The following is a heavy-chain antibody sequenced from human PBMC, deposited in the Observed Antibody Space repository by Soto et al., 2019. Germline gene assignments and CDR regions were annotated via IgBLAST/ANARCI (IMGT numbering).Heavy chain of an antibody. D-gene: IGHD3-10*01. CDR2: IYFSGTT. CDR3: AGNYGSGSYPTYFDY. V-gene: IGHV4-31*03. CDR1: GGSISSGGYY. Sequence: SETLSLTCTVSGGSISSGGYYWSWIRQYPGKGLDWIGYIYFSGTTYYNPSLKSRVTISLDTSKNQFSLKLSSVTAADTAVYYCAGNYGSGSYPTYFDYWGQGTLVTVS. J-gene: IGHJ4*02.